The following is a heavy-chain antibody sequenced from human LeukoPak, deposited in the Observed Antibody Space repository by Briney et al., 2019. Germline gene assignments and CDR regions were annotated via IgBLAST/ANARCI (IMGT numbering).Heavy chain of an antibody. J-gene: IGHJ4*02. CDR3: ATHVLNHYGSGKFDGFDY. CDR2: ISGSGGSK. V-gene: IGHV3-23*01. CDR1: GFTFSSYA. Sequence: GGSLRLSCAASGFTFSSYAMSWVRQAPGKGLEWVSAISGSGGSKYYADSVKGRFTISRDNSKNTLYLQMNSLRAEDTAVYYCATHVLNHYGSGKFDGFDYWGQGTLVTVSS. D-gene: IGHD3-10*01.